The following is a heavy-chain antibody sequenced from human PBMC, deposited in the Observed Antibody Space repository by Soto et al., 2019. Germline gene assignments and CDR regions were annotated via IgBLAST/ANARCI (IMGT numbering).Heavy chain of an antibody. Sequence: PGGSLRLSCAASGFTFSSYGMHWVRQAPGKGLEWVAVIWYDGSNKYYADSVKGRFTISRDNSKNTLYLQMNSLRAEDTAVYYCAREKYSSSNYFDYWGQGTLVTVSS. CDR1: GFTFSSYG. D-gene: IGHD6-6*01. J-gene: IGHJ4*02. V-gene: IGHV3-33*01. CDR3: AREKYSSSNYFDY. CDR2: IWYDGSNK.